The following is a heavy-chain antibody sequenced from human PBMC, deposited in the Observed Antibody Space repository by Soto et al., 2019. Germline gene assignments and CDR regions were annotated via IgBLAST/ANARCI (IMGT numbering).Heavy chain of an antibody. Sequence: QVQLIQAGAEVKKLGPSVRVSCKASGGTFTSYPISGLRQPPAQGIEWRGGVIPIFGTANYPQKFQGRLTITADEATNTAYMELNSLRSDDTAVYYCARPPAITHQYDYGLAVWGQGTTVTVSS. CDR2: VIPIFGTA. D-gene: IGHD3-10*01. V-gene: IGHV1-69*01. CDR1: GGTFTSYP. J-gene: IGHJ6*02. CDR3: ARPPAITHQYDYGLAV.